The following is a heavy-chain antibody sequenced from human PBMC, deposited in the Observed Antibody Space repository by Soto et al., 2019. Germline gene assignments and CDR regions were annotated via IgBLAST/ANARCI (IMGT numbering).Heavy chain of an antibody. V-gene: IGHV4-4*02. CDR3: ASRYAGTSVDY. J-gene: IGHJ4*02. CDR2: IYRTVST. Sequence: SETLSLTCAVSGGSFTSNNWWTWVRQPPGQGLGWIGEIYRTVSTNYNPSLKSRVTISLDKYENQFSLKVTSLTAADTAVYYCASRYAGTSVDYWGQGNLVSVS. CDR1: GGSFTSNNW. D-gene: IGHD1-7*01.